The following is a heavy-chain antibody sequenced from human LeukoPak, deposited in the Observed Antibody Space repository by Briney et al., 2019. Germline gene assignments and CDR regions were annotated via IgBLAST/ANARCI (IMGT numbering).Heavy chain of an antibody. J-gene: IGHJ5*02. Sequence: PSETLSLTCTVSGGSISSYYWSWIRQPPGKGLEWIGYIYYSGSTNYNPSLESRVTISVDTSKNQFSLKLSSVTAADTAVYYCARDTNWFDPWGQGTLVTVSS. CDR2: IYYSGST. CDR1: GGSISSYY. CDR3: ARDTNWFDP. V-gene: IGHV4-59*01.